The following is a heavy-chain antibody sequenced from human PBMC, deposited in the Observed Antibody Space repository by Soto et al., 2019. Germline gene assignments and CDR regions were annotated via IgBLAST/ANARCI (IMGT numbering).Heavy chain of an antibody. CDR3: ARDAPMVREVIKAEYFQH. V-gene: IGHV1-69*08. D-gene: IGHD3-10*01. Sequence: QVQLVQSGAEVKKPGSSVKVSCKASGGTFSSYTISWVRQAPGQGLEWMGRIIPILGIANYAQKFQGRVTITADKSTSTAYMELSSLRSEDTAVYYCARDAPMVREVIKAEYFQHWGQGTLVTVSS. CDR2: IIPILGIA. CDR1: GGTFSSYT. J-gene: IGHJ1*01.